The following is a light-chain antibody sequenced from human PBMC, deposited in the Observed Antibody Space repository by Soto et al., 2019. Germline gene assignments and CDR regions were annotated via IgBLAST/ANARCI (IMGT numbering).Light chain of an antibody. V-gene: IGKV1-39*01. CDR3: QQSYATPRS. CDR1: QSISRY. CDR2: GAS. Sequence: DIQMTQSPSSLSASEGDRVTLTCRASQSISRYLNWYQQKPGRAPKLLMYGASNLQNGVPSRFSGSGSGTDFTLTISNLQPEDFATYYCQQSYATPRSFGGGTKVDIK. J-gene: IGKJ4*01.